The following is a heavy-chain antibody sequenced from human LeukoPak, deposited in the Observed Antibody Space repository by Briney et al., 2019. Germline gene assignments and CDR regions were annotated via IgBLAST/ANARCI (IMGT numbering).Heavy chain of an antibody. V-gene: IGHV1-46*01. D-gene: IGHD6-13*01. CDR3: ARDSSSWFPEARYYYGMDV. CDR1: GYTFTSYY. CDR2: INPSGGST. Sequence: ASVKVSCKASGYTFTSYYMHWVRQAPGQGLEWMGIINPSGGSTSYAQKFRGRVTMTRDTSTSTVYMELSSLRSEDTAVYYCARDSSSWFPEARYYYGMDVWGQGTTVTVSS. J-gene: IGHJ6*02.